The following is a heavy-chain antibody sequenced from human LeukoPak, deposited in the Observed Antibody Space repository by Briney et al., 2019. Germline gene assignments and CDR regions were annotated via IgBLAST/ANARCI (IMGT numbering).Heavy chain of an antibody. CDR1: RYSFTDYW. J-gene: IGHJ4*02. CDR2: IYPGDSDT. Sequence: GESLKISCKGSRYSFTDYWIGWVRQMPGKGLEWMGIIYPGDSDTRYSPSFQGQVTISVDKSISTAYLQWGSLQASDTASYYVARRELERPEKNYLDYGGGEPWSPSPQ. CDR3: ARRELERPEKNYLDY. D-gene: IGHD1-1*01. V-gene: IGHV5-51*01.